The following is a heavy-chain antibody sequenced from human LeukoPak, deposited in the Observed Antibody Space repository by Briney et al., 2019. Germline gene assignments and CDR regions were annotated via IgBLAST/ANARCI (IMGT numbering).Heavy chain of an antibody. V-gene: IGHV3-48*04. J-gene: IGHJ6*03. CDR2: ISSSSSTI. CDR1: GFTFSSYS. Sequence: GGSLRLSCAASGFTFSSYSMNWVRQAPGKGLGWGSYISSSSSTIYYADSVKGRFTISRDNAKNSLYLQMNSLRAEDTAVYYCARAEYYYDSSGSNHYYYYYMDVWGKGTTVTVSS. D-gene: IGHD3-22*01. CDR3: ARAEYYYDSSGSNHYYYYYMDV.